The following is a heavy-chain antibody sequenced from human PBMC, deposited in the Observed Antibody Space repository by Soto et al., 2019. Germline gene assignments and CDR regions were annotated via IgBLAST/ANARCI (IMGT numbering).Heavy chain of an antibody. CDR2: IYYSGST. CDR3: ARDTYFDYYYGMDV. J-gene: IGHJ6*02. CDR1: GGSISSGGYY. Sequence: SETLSLTCTVSGGSISSGGYYWSWIRQHPGKGLEWIGYIYYSGSTYYNPSLKSRVTISVDTSKNQFSLKLSSVTAADTAVYYCARDTYFDYYYGMDVWGQGTTVTVS. D-gene: IGHD2-8*01. V-gene: IGHV4-31*03.